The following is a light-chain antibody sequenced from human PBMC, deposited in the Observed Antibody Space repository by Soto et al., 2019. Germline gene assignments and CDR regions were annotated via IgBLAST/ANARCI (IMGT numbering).Light chain of an antibody. J-gene: IGKJ2*01. CDR1: QSIVTY. CDR3: QQTYSPPYS. CDR2: AAS. V-gene: IGKV1-39*01. Sequence: DIQMTQSPDSLSASVGDRVTITCRASQSIVTYLNWYQQKPGKAPNLLVYAASSLQSGVPSRFSGSGSGTDFTLTISTLQPEEFATYDCQQTYSPPYSIGQGTKLEI.